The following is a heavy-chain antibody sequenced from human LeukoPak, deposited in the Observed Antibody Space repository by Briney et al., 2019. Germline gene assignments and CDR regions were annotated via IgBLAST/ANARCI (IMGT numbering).Heavy chain of an antibody. D-gene: IGHD2-2*01. Sequence: GASVKVSCKASGYTFTSYDINWVRQATGQGLEWMGWMNPNSGNTGYAQKFQGRVTMTRNTSISTAYMELSSLRSEDTAVYYCARTPRGRDIVVVPASYYYYYMDVWGKGTTVTVSS. CDR1: GYTFTSYD. V-gene: IGHV1-8*01. CDR3: ARTPRGRDIVVVPASYYYYYMDV. J-gene: IGHJ6*03. CDR2: MNPNSGNT.